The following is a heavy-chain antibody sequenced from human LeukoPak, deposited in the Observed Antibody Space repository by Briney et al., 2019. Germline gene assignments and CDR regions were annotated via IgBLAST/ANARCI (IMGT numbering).Heavy chain of an antibody. CDR1: GYTFTGYY. CDR2: INPNSGGT. Sequence: ASVTVSCKASGYTFTGYYMHWVRQAPGQGLEWMGWINPNSGGTNYAQKFQGRVTMTRDTSISTAYMELSRLRSDDTAVYYCARDSIYYDSSGYYIEDYWGQGTLVTVSS. J-gene: IGHJ4*02. CDR3: ARDSIYYDSSGYYIEDY. V-gene: IGHV1-2*02. D-gene: IGHD3-22*01.